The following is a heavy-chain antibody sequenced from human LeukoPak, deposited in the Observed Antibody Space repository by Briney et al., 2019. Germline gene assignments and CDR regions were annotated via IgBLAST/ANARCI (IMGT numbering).Heavy chain of an antibody. CDR1: GFTFSSYA. Sequence: PGGSLRLSCTASGFTFSSYAMSWVRQAPGKGLEWVSAISGSGGSTYYADSVKGRFTISRDNSKNTLYLQMNSLRAEDTAVYYCARVRGYDSSQFDYWGQGTLVTVSS. V-gene: IGHV3-23*01. J-gene: IGHJ4*02. CDR3: ARVRGYDSSQFDY. D-gene: IGHD3-22*01. CDR2: ISGSGGST.